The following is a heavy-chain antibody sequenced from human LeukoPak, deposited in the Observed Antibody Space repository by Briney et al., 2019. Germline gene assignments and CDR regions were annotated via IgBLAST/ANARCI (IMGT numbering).Heavy chain of an antibody. D-gene: IGHD3-10*01. CDR1: GFTFSSYS. CDR2: ISSSGSTI. V-gene: IGHV3-48*04. Sequence: PGGSLRLSCAASGFTFSSYSMNWVRQAPGKGLEWVSYISSSGSTIYYADSVKGRFTISRDNAKNSLYLQMNSLRAEDTAVYYCARESRELLAFDYWGQGTLVTVSS. J-gene: IGHJ4*02. CDR3: ARESRELLAFDY.